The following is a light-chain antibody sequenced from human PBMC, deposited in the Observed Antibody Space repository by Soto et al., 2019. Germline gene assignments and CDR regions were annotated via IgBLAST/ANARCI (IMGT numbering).Light chain of an antibody. CDR1: QSISGW. CDR2: KAS. Sequence: DIQHTKSPSAVTASVGDRVTITCRASQSISGWLAWYQQKPGKAPKLLIYKASTLKSGVPSRFSGSGSGTEFTLTISSLQPDDFATYYCQQYNSYSEAFGQGTKVDIK. CDR3: QQYNSYSEA. J-gene: IGKJ1*01. V-gene: IGKV1-5*03.